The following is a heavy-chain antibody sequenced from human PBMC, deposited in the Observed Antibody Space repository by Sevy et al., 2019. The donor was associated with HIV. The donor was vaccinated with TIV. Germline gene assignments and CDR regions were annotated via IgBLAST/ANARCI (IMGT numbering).Heavy chain of an antibody. J-gene: IGHJ4*01. CDR1: GFTFSSYA. Sequence: GGSLRLSCAASGFTFSSYAMSWVRQAPGKGLEWVSAINGSGGSTYYADSVKGRFTISRDSSKNTLYLQMNSLRAEDTAVYYCAKAGGTGIAAAGQDYWGHGTLVTVSS. V-gene: IGHV3-23*01. CDR3: AKAGGTGIAAAGQDY. D-gene: IGHD6-13*01. CDR2: INGSGGST.